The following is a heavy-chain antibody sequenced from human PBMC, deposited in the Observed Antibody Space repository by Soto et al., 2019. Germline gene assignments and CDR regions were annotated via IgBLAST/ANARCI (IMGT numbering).Heavy chain of an antibody. CDR2: ISYDGKNK. J-gene: IGHJ4*02. V-gene: IGHV3-30*04. Sequence: QVQLVESGGGVVQPGRSLRLSCAASGFTFNNHAMHWVRQAPGKGLEWVAVISYDGKNKYYADSVKDRFTISRDNSKNTVFLQMNNVRVEDTAVFYCARTSIFMYYFDYWGQGALVTVSS. CDR1: GFTFNNHA. D-gene: IGHD3-9*01. CDR3: ARTSIFMYYFDY.